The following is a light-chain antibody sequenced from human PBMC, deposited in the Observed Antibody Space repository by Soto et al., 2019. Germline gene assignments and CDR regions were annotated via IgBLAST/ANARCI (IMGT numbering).Light chain of an antibody. V-gene: IGKV3-20*01. CDR2: GAS. J-gene: IGKJ2*01. CDR1: HSVSSSY. Sequence: EIVLTQSPGTLSLSPGERATLSCRASHSVSSSYLAWYQQQPGQAPRLLIYGASSRATGIPDRFSGSGSGTDFTLTISRLEPEDLAVYYCQQYGSSPPYTFGQGTKLEIK. CDR3: QQYGSSPPYT.